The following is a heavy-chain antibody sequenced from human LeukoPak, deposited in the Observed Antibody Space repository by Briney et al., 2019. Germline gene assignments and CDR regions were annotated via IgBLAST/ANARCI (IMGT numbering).Heavy chain of an antibody. Sequence: SETLSLTCSVSGDSVSRSDSYWDWIRQPPGRGLEWIGTIYYSGRTYYSPSLKSRVTMSVHPSNNQFSLNLRSVTAADTALYYCARRRYYDGSGYLEWGQGTLLSVSS. CDR2: IYYSGRT. CDR3: ARRRYYDGSGYLE. CDR1: GDSVSRSDSY. V-gene: IGHV4-39*01. J-gene: IGHJ1*01. D-gene: IGHD3-22*01.